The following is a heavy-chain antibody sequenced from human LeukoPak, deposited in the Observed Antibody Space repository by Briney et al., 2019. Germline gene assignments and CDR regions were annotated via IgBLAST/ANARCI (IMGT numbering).Heavy chain of an antibody. D-gene: IGHD3-22*01. CDR3: ARVLGYYYDSSGYSGWFDP. J-gene: IGHJ5*02. Sequence: SVKVSCKASGGTFSSYAISWVRQAPGQGLERMGGIIPIFGTANYAQKFQGRVTMTRDTSTSTVYMELSSLRSEDTAVYYCARVLGYYYDSSGYSGWFDPWGQGTLVTVSS. CDR1: GGTFSSYA. CDR2: IIPIFGTA. V-gene: IGHV1-69*05.